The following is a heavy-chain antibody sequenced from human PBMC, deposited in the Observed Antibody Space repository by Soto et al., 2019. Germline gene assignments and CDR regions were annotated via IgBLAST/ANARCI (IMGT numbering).Heavy chain of an antibody. D-gene: IGHD2-21*01. CDR3: ARASYFGDQASGD. Sequence: QVQLVESGGGVVQPGRSLRLSCAASGFTFSSYGMHWVRQAPGKGLEWVAVIWYDGSNKYYADSVKGRFTISRDNSKNTLYLQMNSLRAEDTAVYYCARASYFGDQASGDWGQGTLVTVSS. J-gene: IGHJ4*02. V-gene: IGHV3-33*01. CDR1: GFTFSSYG. CDR2: IWYDGSNK.